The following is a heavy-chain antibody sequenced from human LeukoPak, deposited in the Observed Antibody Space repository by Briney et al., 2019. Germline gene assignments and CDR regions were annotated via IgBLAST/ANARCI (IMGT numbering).Heavy chain of an antibody. J-gene: IGHJ4*02. CDR2: IIPIFGTA. V-gene: IGHV1-69*01. CDR1: GGTFSSYA. Sequence: SVKVSCKASGGTFSSYAISWVRQAPGQGLEWMGGIIPIFGTANYAQKFQGRVTITADESTSTAYMELSSLRSEDTAVYYCARSDHTMVRGEDYWGQGTLVTVSS. CDR3: ARSDHTMVRGEDY. D-gene: IGHD3-10*01.